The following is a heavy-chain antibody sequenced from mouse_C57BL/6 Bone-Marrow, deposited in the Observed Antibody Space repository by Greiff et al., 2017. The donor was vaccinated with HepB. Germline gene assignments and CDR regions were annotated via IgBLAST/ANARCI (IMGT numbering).Heavy chain of an antibody. CDR2: SRNKANDYTT. CDR3: ARAYYYGSVQDYAMDY. J-gene: IGHJ4*01. V-gene: IGHV7-1*01. D-gene: IGHD1-1*01. CDR1: GFTFSDFY. Sequence: EVNVVESGGGLVQSGRSLRLSCATSGFTFSDFYMEWVRQAPGKGLEWIAASRNKANDYTTEYSASVKGRFIVSRDTSQSILYLQMNALRAEDTAIYYCARAYYYGSVQDYAMDYWGQGTSVTVSS.